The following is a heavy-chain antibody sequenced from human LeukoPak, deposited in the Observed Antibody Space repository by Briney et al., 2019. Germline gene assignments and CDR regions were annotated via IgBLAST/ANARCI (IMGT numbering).Heavy chain of an antibody. D-gene: IGHD3-22*01. Sequence: PSETLSLTCTVSGGSISSSSYYWGWIRQPPGKGLEWIGSIYYSGSTYYNPSLKSRVTISVDTSKNQFSLKLSSVTAADTAVYYCARGGIYYDSSGYPDAFDIWGQGTMVTVSS. V-gene: IGHV4-39*07. CDR2: IYYSGST. CDR3: ARGGIYYDSSGYPDAFDI. CDR1: GGSISSSSYY. J-gene: IGHJ3*02.